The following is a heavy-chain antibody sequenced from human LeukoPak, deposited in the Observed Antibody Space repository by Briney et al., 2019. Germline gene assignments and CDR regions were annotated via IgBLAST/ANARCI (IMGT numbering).Heavy chain of an antibody. CDR1: GFTFSSYA. D-gene: IGHD4-11*01. CDR3: AGEPTTVKGYYYYGMDV. J-gene: IGHJ6*02. Sequence: GGSLRLSCAASGFTFSSYAMHWVRQAPGKGLEWVAVISYDGSNKYYADSVKGRFTISRDNSKNTLYLQMNSLRAEDTAVYYCAGEPTTVKGYYYYGMDVWGQGTTVTVSS. CDR2: ISYDGSNK. V-gene: IGHV3-30-3*01.